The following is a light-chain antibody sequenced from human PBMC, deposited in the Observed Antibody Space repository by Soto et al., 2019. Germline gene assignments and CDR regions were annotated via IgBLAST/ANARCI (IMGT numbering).Light chain of an antibody. CDR2: EVT. CDR1: SNDVGAYNY. Sequence: QSVLTQPASMSGSPGQSLTISCAGTSNDVGAYNYVSWYQHHPGQAPKLMIYEVTIRPSGVSPRFSGSKSANTASLTISGLQAEDEADYYCYSYTTTNTWLFGGGTKVTV. V-gene: IGLV2-14*01. CDR3: YSYTTTNTWL. J-gene: IGLJ2*01.